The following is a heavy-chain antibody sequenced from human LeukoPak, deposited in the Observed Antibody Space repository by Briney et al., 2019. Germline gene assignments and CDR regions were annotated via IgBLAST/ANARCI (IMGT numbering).Heavy chain of an antibody. CDR3: ARGADYSKSPCHY. Sequence: SLRLSSAASGFTFSNYAIRWVRQAPGKGLEWEAVISYDGSTKYYADSVKGRFTISRDNSKNTLYLKMNSLRPEDTAVYYCARGADYSKSPCHYWGQGTLVTVSS. CDR2: ISYDGSTK. J-gene: IGHJ4*02. D-gene: IGHD4-11*01. CDR1: GFTFSNYA. V-gene: IGHV3-30*04.